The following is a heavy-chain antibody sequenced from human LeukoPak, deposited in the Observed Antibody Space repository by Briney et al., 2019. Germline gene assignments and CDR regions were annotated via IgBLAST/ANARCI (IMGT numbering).Heavy chain of an antibody. J-gene: IGHJ5*02. CDR1: GGSINNYY. Sequence: SETLSLTCAVSGGSINNYYWSWIRQPPGKGLEWIGYIYDSGSTNYNPSLKSRVTTSLDTSKNQVSLELSSVTAADTAVYYCARHISAGGWFGELSPSYNWFDPWGQGTLVTVSS. CDR3: ARHISAGGWFGELSPSYNWFDP. CDR2: IYDSGST. V-gene: IGHV4-59*01. D-gene: IGHD3-10*01.